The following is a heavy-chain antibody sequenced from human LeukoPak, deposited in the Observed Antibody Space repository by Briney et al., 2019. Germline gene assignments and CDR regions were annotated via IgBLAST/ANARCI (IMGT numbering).Heavy chain of an antibody. CDR2: ISGSGAGT. D-gene: IGHD6-19*01. Sequence: GGSLRFSCAASGCTLSNNPMSWVRQAPGKGLEWVSTISGSGAGTDYADSVKGRLTISRDNSKNTLFLQMNGLRAEDTAVFYCAIGSYRSGRSWGRGTLVTVSS. V-gene: IGHV3-23*01. CDR1: GCTLSNNP. CDR3: AIGSYRSGRS. J-gene: IGHJ1*01.